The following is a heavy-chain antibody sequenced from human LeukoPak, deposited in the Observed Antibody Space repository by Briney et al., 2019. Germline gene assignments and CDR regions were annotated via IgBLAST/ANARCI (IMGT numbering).Heavy chain of an antibody. Sequence: KASETLSLTCTVSGGSISSSKYYWGWIRQPPGKGLEWIGSIYYSGSTYYNPSLKSRVTISVDTSKNQFSLKLSSVTAADTAVYYCARDGSHYYDSHDAFDISGQGTMVTVSS. J-gene: IGHJ3*02. D-gene: IGHD3-22*01. CDR1: GGSISSSKYY. CDR3: ARDGSHYYDSHDAFDI. V-gene: IGHV4-39*02. CDR2: IYYSGST.